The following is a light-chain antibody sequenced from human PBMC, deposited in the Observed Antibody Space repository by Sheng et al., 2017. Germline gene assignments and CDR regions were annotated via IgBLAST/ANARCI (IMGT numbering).Light chain of an antibody. CDR3: CSYAGGSSYV. Sequence: QSALTQPPSASGSLGQSVTISCTGTSSDVGGYDYVSWYQQHPGKAPKLLIYEVNKRPSGVPDRFSGSKFGNTASLTVSGLQAEDEADYYCCSYAGGSSYVFGTATKVTVL. V-gene: IGLV2-8*01. J-gene: IGLJ1*01. CDR1: SSDVGGYDY. CDR2: EVN.